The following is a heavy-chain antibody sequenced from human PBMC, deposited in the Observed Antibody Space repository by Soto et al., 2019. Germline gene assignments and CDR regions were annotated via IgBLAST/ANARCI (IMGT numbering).Heavy chain of an antibody. V-gene: IGHV4-4*02. Sequence: QVQLQESGPGLVKPSETLSLTCAVSGDSISGSQWWSWVRLPPGKGLEWIGEISHTGTTNYNPSLKSLVTMSVDKPKYQFSLQLTSVTAAATAVYYCARVISSRDKYFDYWGQGTVVTVSP. D-gene: IGHD2-2*01. CDR2: ISHTGTT. CDR1: GDSISGSQW. J-gene: IGHJ4*02. CDR3: ARVISSRDKYFDY.